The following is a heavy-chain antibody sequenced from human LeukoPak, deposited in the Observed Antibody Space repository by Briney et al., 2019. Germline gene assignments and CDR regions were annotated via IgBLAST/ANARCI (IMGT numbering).Heavy chain of an antibody. CDR2: FYTSGST. D-gene: IGHD3/OR15-3a*01. J-gene: IGHJ4*02. Sequence: SETLSLTCTVSGDSISSGNHYWSWIRQPAGKGLEWIGRFYTSGSTNYNPSLKSRVTISVDTSKNQFSLKLSSVIAADTAVYYCARDILGPSGYWGQGTLVIVSS. V-gene: IGHV4-61*02. CDR3: ARDILGPSGY. CDR1: GDSISSGNHY.